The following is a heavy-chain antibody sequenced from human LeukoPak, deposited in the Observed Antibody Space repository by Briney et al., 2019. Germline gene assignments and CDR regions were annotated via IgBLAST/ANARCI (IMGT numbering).Heavy chain of an antibody. CDR1: GYSFTDYY. J-gene: IGHJ4*02. Sequence: ASVTVSCKASGYSFTDYYMHWVRQAPGQGLEWMGWISPRSGDTSYAQKFQGRVTMTRDTSINTVDMDLSGLTSDDTAVFYCARGRKIHGGSDTKLDDYWGQGTLVTVSS. D-gene: IGHD3-10*01. CDR3: ARGRKIHGGSDTKLDDY. CDR2: ISPRSGDT. V-gene: IGHV1-2*02.